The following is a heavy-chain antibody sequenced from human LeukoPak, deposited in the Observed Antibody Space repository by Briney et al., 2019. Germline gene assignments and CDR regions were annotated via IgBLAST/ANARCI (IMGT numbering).Heavy chain of an antibody. Sequence: ASVKVSCKASGYTFTGYYMHWVRQAPGQGLEWMGWINPNSGGTNYAQKFQGRVTMTRDTSISTAYMELSRLRSDDTAVYYCARGPYYYGSGSYYLGHNFDYWGQGTLVTVSS. CDR1: GYTFTGYY. D-gene: IGHD3-10*01. V-gene: IGHV1-2*02. CDR3: ARGPYYYGSGSYYLGHNFDY. CDR2: INPNSGGT. J-gene: IGHJ4*02.